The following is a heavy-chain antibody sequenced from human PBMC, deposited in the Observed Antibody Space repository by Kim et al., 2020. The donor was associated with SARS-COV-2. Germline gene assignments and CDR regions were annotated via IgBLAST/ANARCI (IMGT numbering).Heavy chain of an antibody. J-gene: IGHJ4*02. CDR2: IKTENEGGTT. CDR3: ATVHKIFLPFGDFPNSFFDN. CDR1: GFTFHNAW. D-gene: IGHD3-10*01. V-gene: IGHV3-15*01. Sequence: GGSLRLSCAASGFTFHNAWMIWVRQAPGKGLEWVGRIKTENEGGTTDYAAPVTGRFSISRDDSKTTLYLQMNGLKTDDTAVYYCATVHKIFLPFGDFPNSFFDNWGQGTLVTVSS.